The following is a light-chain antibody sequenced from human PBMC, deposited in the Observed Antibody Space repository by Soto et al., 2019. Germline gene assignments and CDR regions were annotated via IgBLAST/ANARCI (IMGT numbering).Light chain of an antibody. CDR3: QSYDSSLSGSYV. Sequence: QSVLTQPPSVSGAPGHRVTISCTGSSSNIGAGYDVHWYQQLPGTAPKLLIYSNSNRPSGVPDRFSGSKSGTSASLAITGLQPEDEADYYCQSYDSSLSGSYVFGTGTKVTVL. CDR1: SSNIGAGYD. V-gene: IGLV1-40*01. CDR2: SNS. J-gene: IGLJ1*01.